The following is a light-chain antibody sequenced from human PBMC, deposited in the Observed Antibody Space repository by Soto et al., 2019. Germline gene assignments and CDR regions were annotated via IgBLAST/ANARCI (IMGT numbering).Light chain of an antibody. CDR1: QSVSSSY. CDR3: QQYGSARFT. J-gene: IGKJ3*01. CDR2: GAS. Sequence: EIVLTQSPGTLSLSPGERATLSCRASQSVSSSYLAWYQQKPGQAPRLLIYGASSRATGIPDRFSGSGSGTDFTLTISRLEPEDCAVYYCQQYGSARFTFGPGTKVDIK. V-gene: IGKV3-20*01.